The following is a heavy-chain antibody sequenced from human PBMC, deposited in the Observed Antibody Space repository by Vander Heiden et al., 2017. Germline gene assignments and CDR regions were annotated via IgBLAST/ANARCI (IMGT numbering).Heavy chain of an antibody. J-gene: IGHJ1*01. Sequence: EVQLLESGGGLVQPGGSLRLSCAASGFTFSSYAMSWVRQAPGKGLEGVSAISGSGGSTYYADSVKGRFTISRDNSKNTLYLQMNSLRAEDTAVYYCAKDLLYGGNSGAYFQHWGQGTLVTVSS. CDR3: AKDLLYGGNSGAYFQH. V-gene: IGHV3-23*01. D-gene: IGHD4-17*01. CDR2: ISGSGGST. CDR1: GFTFSSYA.